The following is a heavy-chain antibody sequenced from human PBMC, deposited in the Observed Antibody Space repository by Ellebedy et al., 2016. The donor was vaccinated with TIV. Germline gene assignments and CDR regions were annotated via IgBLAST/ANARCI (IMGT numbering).Heavy chain of an antibody. V-gene: IGHV3-23*01. CDR2: ISGGGESA. Sequence: GGSLRLSCAASGFAFSSHAMSWVCQAPGKGLEYIPTISGGGESAYYVDSVTGRFTISRDNSKNTVYLQMNSLRAEDTAVYYCARGSWACSGSMDVWGQGTTVTVSS. D-gene: IGHD6-19*01. J-gene: IGHJ6*02. CDR3: ARGSWACSGSMDV. CDR1: GFAFSSHA.